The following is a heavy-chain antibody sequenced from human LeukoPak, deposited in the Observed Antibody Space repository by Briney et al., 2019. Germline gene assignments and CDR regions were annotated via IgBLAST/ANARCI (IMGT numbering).Heavy chain of an antibody. CDR2: ISSGSSTI. J-gene: IGHJ4*02. CDR3: ARVAMATPDFDY. V-gene: IGHV3-48*04. D-gene: IGHD5-24*01. Sequence: GGSLRLSCAASGFTFSSYWMSWVRQAPGKGLEWISYISSGSSTIYYADSVKGRFTISRDNAKNSLYLQMNSLRAEDTAVYYCARVAMATPDFDYWGQGTLITVSS. CDR1: GFTFSSYW.